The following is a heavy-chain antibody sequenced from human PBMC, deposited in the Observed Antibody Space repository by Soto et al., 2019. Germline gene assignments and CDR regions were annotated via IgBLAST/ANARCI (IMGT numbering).Heavy chain of an antibody. V-gene: IGHV4-30-4*01. Sequence: SETLSLTCTVSGGSISSFYDFWTWIRQPPGKGLEWIGYIYYSGSTYYNPSLKSRLTMSVDTSKNQFSLKLSSVTAADTAVYYCARDRAKWKDYYYYGMDVWGQGTTVTVSS. CDR1: GGSISSFYDF. CDR2: IYYSGST. J-gene: IGHJ6*02. D-gene: IGHD1-20*01. CDR3: ARDRAKWKDYYYYGMDV.